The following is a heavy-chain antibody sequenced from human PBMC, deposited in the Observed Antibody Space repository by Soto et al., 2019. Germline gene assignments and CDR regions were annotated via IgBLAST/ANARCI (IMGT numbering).Heavy chain of an antibody. V-gene: IGHV3-23*01. D-gene: IGHD2-15*01. CDR1: GFTFSSYA. CDR2: ISGSGGST. J-gene: IGHJ4*02. CDR3: AKGYDIVVVVAATPVYFDY. Sequence: EVQLLESGGGLVQPGGSLRLSCAASGFTFSSYAMSWVRQAPGTGLEWVSAISGSGGSTYYADSVKGRFTIARDNSNNTLYLQMNSLRAEDTAVYYCAKGYDIVVVVAATPVYFDYWGQGTLVTVSS.